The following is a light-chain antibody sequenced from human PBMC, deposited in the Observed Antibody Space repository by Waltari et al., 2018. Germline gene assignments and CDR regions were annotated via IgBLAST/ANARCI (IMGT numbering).Light chain of an antibody. J-gene: IGLJ3*02. CDR1: SSNIGINS. CDR2: RNN. V-gene: IGLV1-47*01. Sequence: QPVLTQPPSASGTPGQRVTISCSGSSSNIGINSIYWFQQLPGTAPNLLIYRNNQWPSGVPGRFSGYKSGTSASLAISGLQSEDEADYYCSTWDDSLGGPVFGGGTKLTVL. CDR3: STWDDSLGGPV.